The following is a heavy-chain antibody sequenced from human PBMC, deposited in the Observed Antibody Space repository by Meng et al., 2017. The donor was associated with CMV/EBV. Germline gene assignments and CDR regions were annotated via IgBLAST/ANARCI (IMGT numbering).Heavy chain of an antibody. CDR3: ARGRGYLTGDAFDI. Sequence: GESLKISCAASGFTFSSYSMNWVRQAPGKGLEWVSSISSSSSYIYYADSVKGRFTISRDNAKNSLYLQMNSLRAEDTAVYYCARGRGYLTGDAFDIWGQGTMVTVSS. J-gene: IGHJ3*02. CDR2: ISSSSSYI. V-gene: IGHV3-21*01. CDR1: GFTFSSYS. D-gene: IGHD7-27*01.